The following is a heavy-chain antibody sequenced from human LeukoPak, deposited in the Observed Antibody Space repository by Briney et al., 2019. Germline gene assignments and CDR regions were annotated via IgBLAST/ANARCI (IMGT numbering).Heavy chain of an antibody. CDR3: ARDGYNWYAFDI. CDR2: ISSSSSYI. CDR1: GFTFSSYS. Sequence: PGGSLRLSCAASGFTFSSYSMNWVRQAPGKGLEWVSSISSSSSYIYYADSVKGRFTISRDNAKNSLYLQMNSLRAEDTAVYYCARDGYNWYAFDIWGQGTMVTVSS. V-gene: IGHV3-21*01. D-gene: IGHD5-24*01. J-gene: IGHJ3*02.